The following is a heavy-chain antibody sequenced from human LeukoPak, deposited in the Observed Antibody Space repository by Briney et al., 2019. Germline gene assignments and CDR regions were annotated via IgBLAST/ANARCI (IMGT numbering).Heavy chain of an antibody. D-gene: IGHD3-16*02. CDR1: GFTFSSYG. J-gene: IGHJ4*02. CDR2: IRYDGSNK. V-gene: IGHV3-30*02. Sequence: GGSLRLSCAASGFTFSSYGMHWVRQAPGKGLEWVAFIRYDGSNKYYADSVKGRFTISRDNSKNTLYLQMNSLRAEDTAVYYCARDSMITFGGVIVKWVFDYWGQGTLVTVSS. CDR3: ARDSMITFGGVIVKWVFDY.